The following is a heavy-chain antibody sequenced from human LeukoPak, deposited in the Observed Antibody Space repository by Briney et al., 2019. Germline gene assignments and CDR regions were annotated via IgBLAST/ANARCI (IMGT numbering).Heavy chain of an antibody. D-gene: IGHD3-10*01. J-gene: IGHJ6*02. V-gene: IGHV1-18*01. CDR3: ARVHYYGSGSYYNYYYGMDV. CDR1: GYTFTSYG. CDR2: ISAYNGNT. Sequence: ASVKVSCKASGYTFTSYGISWVRQAPGQGLEWMGWISAYNGNTNYAQKLQGRVTMTTDTSTSTAYMELRSLRSDDTAVYYCARVHYYGSGSYYNYYYGMDVWGQGTTVTVSS.